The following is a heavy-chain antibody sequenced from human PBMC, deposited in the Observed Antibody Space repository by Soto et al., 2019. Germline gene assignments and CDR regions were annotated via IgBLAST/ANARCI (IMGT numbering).Heavy chain of an antibody. CDR2: ISSSSTI. CDR3: ARRTLLWFGELYFAFDI. CDR1: GFTFSSYS. Sequence: GGSLRLSCAASGFTFSSYSMNWVRQAPGKGLEWVSYISSSSTIYYADSVKGRFTISRDNAKNSLYLQMNSLRAEDTAVYYCARRTLLWFGELYFAFDIWGQGTMVTVS. V-gene: IGHV3-48*01. J-gene: IGHJ3*02. D-gene: IGHD3-10*01.